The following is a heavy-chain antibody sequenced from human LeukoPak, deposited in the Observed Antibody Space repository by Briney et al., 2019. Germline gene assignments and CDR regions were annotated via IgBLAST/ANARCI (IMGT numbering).Heavy chain of an antibody. D-gene: IGHD3-10*01. V-gene: IGHV4-34*01. CDR2: INHSGST. CDR1: GGAFSDYY. CDR3: ASVPGSYYSMYYFDY. Sequence: SETLSLTCAVYGGAFSDYYWSWIRQSPGKGLEWIAEINHSGSTNYNPSLKSRVTISVDTSKSQFSLKLTSVTAADTAVYYCASVPGSYYSMYYFDYWGQGTLVTVSS. J-gene: IGHJ4*02.